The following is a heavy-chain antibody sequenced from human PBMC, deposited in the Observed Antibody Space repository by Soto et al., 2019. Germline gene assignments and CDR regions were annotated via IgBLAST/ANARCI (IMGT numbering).Heavy chain of an antibody. J-gene: IGHJ4*02. CDR1: GFTFSSYW. Sequence: GSLRLSCAASGFTFSSYWMSWVRQAPGKGLEWVANIKQDGSEKYYVDSVKGRFTISRDNAKNSLYLQMNSLRAEDTAVYYCARFYYDSSGYLPSPYYWGQGTLVTVS. V-gene: IGHV3-7*04. D-gene: IGHD3-22*01. CDR2: IKQDGSEK. CDR3: ARFYYDSSGYLPSPYY.